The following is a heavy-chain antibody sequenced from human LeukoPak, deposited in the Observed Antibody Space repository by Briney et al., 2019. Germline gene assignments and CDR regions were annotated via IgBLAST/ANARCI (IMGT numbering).Heavy chain of an antibody. CDR1: GGTFSRYA. V-gene: IGHV1-69*01. J-gene: IGHJ6*03. Sequence: ASVKVSCKASGGTFSRYASCWVRQAPGQGLEWMGGIIPIFDTANYAQKFQGRVTITPDQSTSTAYMELSSLISEDTAVYYCARLIDDCSGGSCYRPNYYYYMDVWRKGTTVTVSS. CDR2: IIPIFDTA. D-gene: IGHD2-15*01. CDR3: ARLIDDCSGGSCYRPNYYYYMDV.